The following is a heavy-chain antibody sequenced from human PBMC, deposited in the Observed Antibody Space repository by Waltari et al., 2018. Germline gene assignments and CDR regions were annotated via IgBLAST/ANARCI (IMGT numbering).Heavy chain of an antibody. CDR2: IRPFNGNT. V-gene: IGHV1-45*02. Sequence: QMQLVQSGAEVKKTGSSVKVSCKASGYTFTYRYLHWVRQAPGQALEWMGWIRPFNGNTNYAQKFQDRVTITRDRSMSTAYMELSSLRSEDTAMYYCASHRPVSGSYSYPADAFDIWGQGTMVTVSS. J-gene: IGHJ3*02. CDR3: ASHRPVSGSYSYPADAFDI. CDR1: GYTFTYRY. D-gene: IGHD3-10*01.